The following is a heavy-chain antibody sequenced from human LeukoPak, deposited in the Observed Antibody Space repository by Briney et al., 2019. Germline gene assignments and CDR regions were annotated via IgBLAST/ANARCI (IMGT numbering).Heavy chain of an antibody. CDR1: GFTFSSYA. CDR2: ISYDGSNK. V-gene: IGHV3-30-3*01. J-gene: IGHJ5*02. Sequence: PGRSLRLSCAASGFTFSSYAMHWVRQAPGKGLEWVAVISYDGSNKYYADSVKGRFTISRDNSKNALYLQMNSLRAEDTAVYYCARGWFGELGPWFDPWGQGTLVTVSS. CDR3: ARGWFGELGPWFDP. D-gene: IGHD3-10*01.